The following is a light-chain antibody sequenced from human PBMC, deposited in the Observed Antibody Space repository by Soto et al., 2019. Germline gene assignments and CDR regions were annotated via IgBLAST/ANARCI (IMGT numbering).Light chain of an antibody. CDR1: RSNIGTYT. CDR2: TDY. CDR3: ASGDDSLNGGV. J-gene: IGLJ3*02. V-gene: IGLV1-44*01. Sequence: QPVLTQPPSASGTPGQRVTISCSGSRSNIGTYTVNWYQQVPGTAPKLLIYTDYQRASGVPDRFSGSKSGTSASLAIIGLQAEDEADYYCASGDDSLNGGVFGGGTKVTV.